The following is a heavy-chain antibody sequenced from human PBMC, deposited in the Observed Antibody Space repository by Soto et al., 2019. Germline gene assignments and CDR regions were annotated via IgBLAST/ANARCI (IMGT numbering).Heavy chain of an antibody. CDR2: IYWDDDK. D-gene: IGHD4-17*01. V-gene: IGHV2-5*02. Sequence: SGPTLVNPTQTLTLTCTFSGFSLSTSGVGVGWIRQPPGKALEWLALIYWDDDKRYSPSLKSRLTITKDTSKNQVVLTMTNMDPVDTATYYCAHSRIDDYELDHHYYFDYWGQGTLVTVSS. CDR1: GFSLSTSGVG. CDR3: AHSRIDDYELDHHYYFDY. J-gene: IGHJ4*02.